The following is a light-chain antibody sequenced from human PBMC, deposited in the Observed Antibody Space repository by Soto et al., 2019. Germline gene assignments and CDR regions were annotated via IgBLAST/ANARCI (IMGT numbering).Light chain of an antibody. V-gene: IGKV3D-20*01. J-gene: IGKJ1*01. Sequence: EIVSPQSPATLSVSPGERATLSCGASQSVSSSYLAWYQQKPGLAPRLLIYDASSRATGIPDRFSGSGSGTDFTLTISRLEPEDFAVYYCQQYGSSQTFGQGTKVDIK. CDR2: DAS. CDR3: QQYGSSQT. CDR1: QSVSSSY.